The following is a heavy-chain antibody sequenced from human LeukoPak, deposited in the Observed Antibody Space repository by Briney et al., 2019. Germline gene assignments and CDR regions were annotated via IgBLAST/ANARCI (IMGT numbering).Heavy chain of an antibody. D-gene: IGHD3-16*01. CDR1: GYTFTRYG. CDR2: ISAYNGNT. V-gene: IGHV1-18*01. J-gene: IGHJ4*02. CDR3: ARDPSGGYVPYFDY. Sequence: ASVKVSCKASGYTFTRYGISWVRQAPGQGLEWMGWISAYNGNTNYAQKLQGRVTMTTDTSTSTAYMELRSLRSDDTAVYYCARDPSGGYVPYFDYWGQGTLVTVSS.